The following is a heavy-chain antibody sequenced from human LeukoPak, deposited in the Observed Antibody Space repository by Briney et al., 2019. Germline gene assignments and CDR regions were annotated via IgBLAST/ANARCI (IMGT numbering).Heavy chain of an antibody. V-gene: IGHV3-30*18. J-gene: IGHJ3*02. CDR2: ITDDGSDK. CDR1: GFTFSSFD. Sequence: GRSLRLSCAASGFTFSSFDMHWVRQAPGKGLEWVAVITDDGSDKYYADSVKGRSTISSDNSKNTLYLQMNSLRAEDTAVYYCAKESNAFDIWGQGTMVTVSS. CDR3: AKESNAFDI.